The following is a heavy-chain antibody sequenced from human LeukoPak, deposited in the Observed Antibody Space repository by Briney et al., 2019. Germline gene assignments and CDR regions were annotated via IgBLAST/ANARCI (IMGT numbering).Heavy chain of an antibody. CDR2: ISSSSYI. V-gene: IGHV3-21*01. CDR3: ASVVVAATTGDY. CDR1: GFTFSSYS. D-gene: IGHD2-15*01. J-gene: IGHJ4*02. Sequence: KPGGSLRLSCAASGFTFSSYSMNWVRQAPGKGLEWVSSISSSSYIYYADSVKGRFTISRDNAKNSLYLPMNSLRAEDTAVYYCASVVVAATTGDYWGQGTLVTVSS.